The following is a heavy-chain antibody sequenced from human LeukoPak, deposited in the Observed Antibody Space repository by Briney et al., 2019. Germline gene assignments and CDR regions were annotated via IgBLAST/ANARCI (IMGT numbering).Heavy chain of an antibody. V-gene: IGHV3-64D*06. CDR2: LHGDASRT. J-gene: IGHJ4*02. Sequence: GESLTLSCSASGFTFSTYTMHWVRQAPGKGLDYVSTLHGDASRTYYADSVKGRFTISRDNSRNTLYLQMSSLRAEDTAVYYRVKDLSGKYSFDYWGQGTLVTVSS. CDR1: GFTFSTYT. CDR3: VKDLSGKYSFDY. D-gene: IGHD1-26*01.